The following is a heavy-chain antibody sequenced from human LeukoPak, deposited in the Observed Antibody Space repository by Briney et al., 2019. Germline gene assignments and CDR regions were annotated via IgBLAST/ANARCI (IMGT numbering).Heavy chain of an antibody. CDR3: ARDLYDSSGYYYSEGAFDI. CDR1: GGTFSSYA. D-gene: IGHD3-22*01. J-gene: IGHJ3*02. Sequence: SVKVSCKASGGTFSSYAISWVRQAPGQGLEWMGGIIPIFGTANYAQKFQGRVTITADESTGTAYMELSSLRSEDTAVYYCARDLYDSSGYYYSEGAFDIWGQGTMVTVSS. CDR2: IIPIFGTA. V-gene: IGHV1-69*13.